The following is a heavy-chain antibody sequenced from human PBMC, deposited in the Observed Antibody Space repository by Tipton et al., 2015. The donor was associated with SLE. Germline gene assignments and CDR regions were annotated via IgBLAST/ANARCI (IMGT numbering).Heavy chain of an antibody. J-gene: IGHJ4*02. V-gene: IGHV1-8*01. Sequence: QVQLVQSGAEVKKPGASVKVSCKASGYTFTSYDIDWVRQATGQGLEWMGWMNPNSGNTGYAQKFQGRVTMTRNTSIGTAYMELSSLRSEDTAVYYCARQWAVAAAGPPGDWGQGTLVTVSS. D-gene: IGHD6-13*01. CDR2: MNPNSGNT. CDR1: GYTFTSYD. CDR3: ARQWAVAAAGPPGD.